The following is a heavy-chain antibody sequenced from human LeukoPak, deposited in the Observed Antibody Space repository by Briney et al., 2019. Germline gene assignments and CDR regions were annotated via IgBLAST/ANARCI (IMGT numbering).Heavy chain of an antibody. D-gene: IGHD5-24*01. CDR1: GFTFSSYA. CDR3: AKRSRWLPTPDFDY. V-gene: IGHV3-23*01. CDR2: ISGSGGGT. J-gene: IGHJ4*02. Sequence: GRSLRLSCAASGFTFSSYAMSWVRQAPGKGLGWVSAISGSGGGTYYADSVKGRFTISRDNSKNTLYLQMNSLRAEDTAVYYCAKRSRWLPTPDFDYWGQGTLVTVSS.